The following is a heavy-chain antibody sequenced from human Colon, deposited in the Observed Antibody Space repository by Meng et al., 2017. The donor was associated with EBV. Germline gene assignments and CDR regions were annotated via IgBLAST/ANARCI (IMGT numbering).Heavy chain of an antibody. V-gene: IGHV4-4*02. Sequence: GQPEGSGPGLVKPSGPLSLTCGVSGVSISSNIRWTWVRQPPGKGLEWIGDIDDSGSTNYNPSLNSRISISLDKSKNHFSLKVNSVTAADTAVYYCARGKQDAWELLAYWGQGALVTVSS. CDR3: ARGKQDAWELLAY. J-gene: IGHJ4*02. CDR2: IDDSGST. CDR1: GVSISSNIR. D-gene: IGHD1-26*01.